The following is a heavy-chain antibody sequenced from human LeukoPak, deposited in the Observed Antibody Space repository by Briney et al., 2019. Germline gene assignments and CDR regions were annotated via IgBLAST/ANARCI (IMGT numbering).Heavy chain of an antibody. V-gene: IGHV3-74*01. CDR1: GFTFSSYW. Sequence: PGGSLRLSCGGSGFTFSSYWMHWVRQAPGKGLVWASRINSEGSSRSYADSVKGRFTISRDNAKNTLYLQMYSLRAEDTAVYYCARLDFWSGYDYWGQGTLVTVSS. J-gene: IGHJ4*02. D-gene: IGHD3-3*01. CDR2: INSEGSSR. CDR3: ARLDFWSGYDY.